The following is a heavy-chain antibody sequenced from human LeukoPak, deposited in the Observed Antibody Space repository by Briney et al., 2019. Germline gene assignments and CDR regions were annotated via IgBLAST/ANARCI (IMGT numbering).Heavy chain of an antibody. CDR3: ARGGRFGELSSSL. CDR1: GFTFSSYA. CDR2: ISGSDGDT. V-gene: IGHV3-23*01. Sequence: GGSLRLSCAASGFTFSSYAMHWVRQAPGKGLEWVSTISGSDGDTYYADSVKGRFTISRDNSKNTLYLQMNSLRADDTALYFCARGGRFGELSSSLWGQGTLVTVSS. J-gene: IGHJ4*02. D-gene: IGHD3-10*01.